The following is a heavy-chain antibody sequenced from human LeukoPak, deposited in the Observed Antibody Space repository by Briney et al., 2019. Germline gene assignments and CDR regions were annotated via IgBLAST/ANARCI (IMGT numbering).Heavy chain of an antibody. Sequence: PSETLSLTCTVSGDSISNGGYYWSWIRQHPGKGLEWIGYIYYSGSTYYNPSLKSRVTISVDTSKNQFSLKLGSVTAADTAVYYCARSPGTLLYYPFDYWGQGTLVTVPS. D-gene: IGHD2-2*02. V-gene: IGHV4-31*03. CDR1: GDSISNGGYY. CDR2: IYYSGST. CDR3: ARSPGTLLYYPFDY. J-gene: IGHJ4*02.